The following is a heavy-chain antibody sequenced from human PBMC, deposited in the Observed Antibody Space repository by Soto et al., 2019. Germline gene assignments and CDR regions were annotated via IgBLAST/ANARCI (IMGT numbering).Heavy chain of an antibody. V-gene: IGHV3-30*18. D-gene: IGHD3-9*01. CDR2: ISYDGSNK. J-gene: IGHJ4*02. CDR1: GFTFSSYG. CDR3: AKDDDSDWSLGY. Sequence: GGSLRLSCAASGFTFSSYGMHWVRQAPGKGLEWVAVISYDGSNKYYADSVKGRFTISRDNSKNTLYLQMNSLRAEDTAVYYCAKDDDSDWSLGYWGQGTLVTVSS.